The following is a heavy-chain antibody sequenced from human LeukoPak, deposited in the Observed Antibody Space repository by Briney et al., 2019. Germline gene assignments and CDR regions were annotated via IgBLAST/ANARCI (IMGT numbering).Heavy chain of an antibody. Sequence: GGSLRLSCAASGFTFSSYAMHWVRQAPGKGLEWVAVISYDGSNKYYADSVKGRFTISRDNSKNTLYLQMNSLRAEDTAVYYCARDNPKGVRGVIKALDYWGQGTLVTVSS. CDR2: ISYDGSNK. D-gene: IGHD3-10*01. CDR1: GFTFSSYA. V-gene: IGHV3-30-3*01. J-gene: IGHJ4*02. CDR3: ARDNPKGVRGVIKALDY.